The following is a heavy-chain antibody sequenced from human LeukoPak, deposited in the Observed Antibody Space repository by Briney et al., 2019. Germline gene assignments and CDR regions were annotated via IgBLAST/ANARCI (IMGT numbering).Heavy chain of an antibody. V-gene: IGHV2-70*04. J-gene: IGHJ4*02. D-gene: IGHD1-1*01. CDR1: GFSLTTNGMR. Sequence: ESGPTLVNPTQTLTLTCTFSGFSLTTNGMRVSWIRQSPGKALEWLARIDWDDDKFYSTSLKTRLTISKDTSKNQVVLTMTNMDPVDTATYCCARVRRYDLDYWGQGILVTVSS. CDR3: ARVRRYDLDY. CDR2: IDWDDDK.